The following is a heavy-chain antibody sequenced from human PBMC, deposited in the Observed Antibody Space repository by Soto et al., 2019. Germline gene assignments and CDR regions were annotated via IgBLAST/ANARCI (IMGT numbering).Heavy chain of an antibody. CDR3: ASDPYYYASGY. D-gene: IGHD3-10*01. Sequence: GGSLTLSCAASGFIFSDLYMTCIRQAPGKGLEWLSYISGGGETIHYADSVKGRFTVSRDNARRSLYLQMNSLRAEDTAVYYCASDPYYYASGYWGQGTLVTVSS. CDR1: GFIFSDLY. J-gene: IGHJ4*02. V-gene: IGHV3-11*01. CDR2: ISGGGETI.